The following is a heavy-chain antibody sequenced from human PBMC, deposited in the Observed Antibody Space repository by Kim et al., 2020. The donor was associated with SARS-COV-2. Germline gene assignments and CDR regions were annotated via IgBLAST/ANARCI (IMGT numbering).Heavy chain of an antibody. J-gene: IGHJ4*01. D-gene: IGHD3-10*01. V-gene: IGHV1-3*01. CDR3: AASYYYGSGSLDY. Sequence: SEKFQGRVTLTREDSAGRAYMELSSLRSEDTAVYYCAASYYYGSGSLDYWGQGTLVTVSS.